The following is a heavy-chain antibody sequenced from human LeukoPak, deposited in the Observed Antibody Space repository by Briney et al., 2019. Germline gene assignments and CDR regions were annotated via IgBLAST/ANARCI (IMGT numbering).Heavy chain of an antibody. D-gene: IGHD6-19*01. J-gene: IGHJ4*02. V-gene: IGHV4-61*05. CDR3: ARRRVAGTFDS. CDR1: GDSISSSTYSTTYY. CDR2: IYYSGST. Sequence: SETLSLTCTVSGDSISSSTYSTTYYWGWIRQPPGKGLEWIGYIYYSGSTNYNPSLKSRVTISLDTSKNQFSLKLSSVTAADTAVYYCARRRVAGTFDSWGQGTLVTVSS.